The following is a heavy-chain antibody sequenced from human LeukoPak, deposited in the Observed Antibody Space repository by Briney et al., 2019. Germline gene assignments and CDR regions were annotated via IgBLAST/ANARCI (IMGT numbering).Heavy chain of an antibody. CDR3: ARVGYRDVINGGSRTGLGAYPTKYYYHMDV. D-gene: IGHD5-18*01. J-gene: IGHJ6*03. CDR2: INPRVST. Sequence: SETLSLTCALYGESFIDYYSRWICHRPGTRRESVGEINPRVSTNYSPSLQSRVTIPVATTKKKFSLKFNSGAAADTAVYFCARVGYRDVINGGSRTGLGAYPTKYYYHMDVWDKGTTVTVSS. CDR1: GESFIDYY. V-gene: IGHV4-34*01.